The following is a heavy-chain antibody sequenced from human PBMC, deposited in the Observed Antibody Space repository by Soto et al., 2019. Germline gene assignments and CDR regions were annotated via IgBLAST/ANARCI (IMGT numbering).Heavy chain of an antibody. V-gene: IGHV1-69*12. CDR1: GGTFGNSA. CDR2: IVPMFGTA. CDR3: ARDGDPQSAFWSGPLGGGRFDP. D-gene: IGHD3-3*01. Sequence: QVQLVQSGAEVKKPGSSVNVSCKTSGGTFGNSAVTWVRQAPGQGLEWLGGIVPMFGTANYAQKCQGRVTITAYESTITDYMELSSLNTDDTAVYYCARDGDPQSAFWSGPLGGGRFDPWGQGTLVTVSS. J-gene: IGHJ5*02.